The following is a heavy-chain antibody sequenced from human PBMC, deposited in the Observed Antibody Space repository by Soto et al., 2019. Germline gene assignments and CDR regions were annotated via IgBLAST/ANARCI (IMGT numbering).Heavy chain of an antibody. V-gene: IGHV1-69*05. D-gene: IGHD5-12*01. Sequence: QVQLVQSGAEVRQPASSVKVSCKTSGGTFSSYAISWXRXXPGQGLEWMGGIVPIVDTSTYAQKFQGRVTXTAXXXXXXXXXXXXXXXXXXXXXXXXXXXXAXPGYPDNWGQGTLVTVSS. CDR2: IVPIVDTS. CDR1: GGTFSSYA. CDR3: XXXXAXPGYPDN. J-gene: IGHJ4*02.